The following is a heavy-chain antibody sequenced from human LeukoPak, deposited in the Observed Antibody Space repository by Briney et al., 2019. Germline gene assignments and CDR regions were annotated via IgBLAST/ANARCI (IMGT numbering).Heavy chain of an antibody. V-gene: IGHV4-34*01. Sequence: SETLSLTCAVYGGSFSGYYWSWIRQPPGKGLEWIGEINNSGSTNYKPSFKSRVTISGDTSKNQFSLKLSSVTAADTAVYYCARGDCSYASCYHIGAFDIWGQGTMVTVSS. CDR1: GGSFSGYY. CDR3: ARGDCSYASCYHIGAFDI. J-gene: IGHJ3*02. CDR2: INNSGST. D-gene: IGHD2-2*01.